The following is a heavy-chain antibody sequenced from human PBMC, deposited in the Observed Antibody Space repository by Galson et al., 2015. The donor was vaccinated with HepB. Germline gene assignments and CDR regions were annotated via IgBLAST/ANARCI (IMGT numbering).Heavy chain of an antibody. J-gene: IGHJ4*02. CDR1: GYTFTSYG. CDR3: ARDTRMYYDDSSGYYDY. D-gene: IGHD3-22*01. V-gene: IGHV1-18*04. CDR2: ISAYNGNT. Sequence: SVKVSCKASGYTFTSYGISWVRQAPGQGLEWMGGISAYNGNTNYAQKLQGRVTITTDTSTSTAYMELRSLRSDDTAVYYCARDTRMYYDDSSGYYDYWGQGTLVTVSS.